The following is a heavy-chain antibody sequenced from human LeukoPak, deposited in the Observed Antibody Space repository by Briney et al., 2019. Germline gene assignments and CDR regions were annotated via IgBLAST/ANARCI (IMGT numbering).Heavy chain of an antibody. V-gene: IGHV4-34*01. CDR3: ARGSSSYYDFWSGYYFYYFDY. CDR1: GGSFSGYY. Sequence: SETLSLTCAVYGGSFSGYYWSWIRQPPGKGLEWIGEINHSGSTNYNPSLKSRVTISVDTSKNQFSLKLSSVTAADTAVYYCARGSSSYYDFWSGYYFYYFDYWGQGTLVTVSS. D-gene: IGHD3-3*01. CDR2: INHSGST. J-gene: IGHJ4*02.